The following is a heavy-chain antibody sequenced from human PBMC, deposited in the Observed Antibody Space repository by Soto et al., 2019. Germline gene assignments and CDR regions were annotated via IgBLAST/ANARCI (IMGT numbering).Heavy chain of an antibody. CDR2: IYYSVYT. CDR1: GGSISSGGYY. Sequence: SETLSLTCTVSGGSISSGGYYWSWIRQHPGKGLEWIGFIYYSVYTYYNPSLKSRVSISVDTSKNQFSLKLSSVTGADTAVYYCARVLGYCTGVNCYPDYWGEGTLVTVSS. J-gene: IGHJ4*02. D-gene: IGHD2-15*01. V-gene: IGHV4-31*03. CDR3: ARVLGYCTGVNCYPDY.